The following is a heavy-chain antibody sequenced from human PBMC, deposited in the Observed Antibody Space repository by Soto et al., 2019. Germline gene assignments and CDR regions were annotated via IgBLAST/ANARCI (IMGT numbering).Heavy chain of an antibody. J-gene: IGHJ1*01. Sequence: PSETLSLTCAVSGGSISSSNWWSWVRQPPGKGLEWIGEIYHSGSTNYNPSLKSRVTISVDKSKNQFSLKLSSVTAADTAVYYCARNVLRYFDWPEGFQHWGQGTLVTVSS. CDR3: ARNVLRYFDWPEGFQH. CDR1: GGSISSSNW. CDR2: IYHSGST. D-gene: IGHD3-9*01. V-gene: IGHV4-4*02.